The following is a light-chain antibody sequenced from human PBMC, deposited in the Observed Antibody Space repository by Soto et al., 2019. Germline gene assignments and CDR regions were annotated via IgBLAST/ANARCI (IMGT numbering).Light chain of an antibody. CDR2: DAS. V-gene: IGKV3-20*01. CDR1: QSVSSTY. Sequence: IVLTQSPCTLSLSPGERATLSCRASQSVSSTYLTWYQQKPGQAPRLLIHDASRRATGIPDRFSGSGSGTDFSLTISRLEPEDFAVYYCQHYDSSRWTFGLGTKVDIK. J-gene: IGKJ1*01. CDR3: QHYDSSRWT.